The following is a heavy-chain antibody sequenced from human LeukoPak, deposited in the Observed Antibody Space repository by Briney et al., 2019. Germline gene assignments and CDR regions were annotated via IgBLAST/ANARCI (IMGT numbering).Heavy chain of an antibody. Sequence: NPSETLSLTCTVSGGSISSGGYYWSWIRQPPGKGLEWIGYIYHSGSTYYNPSLKSRVTISVDRSKNQFSLKLSSVTAADTAVYYCARELVVVPAATEDYYYYYMDVWGKGTTVTVSS. CDR1: GGSISSGGYY. CDR3: ARELVVVPAATEDYYYYYMDV. D-gene: IGHD2-2*01. V-gene: IGHV4-30-2*01. J-gene: IGHJ6*03. CDR2: IYHSGST.